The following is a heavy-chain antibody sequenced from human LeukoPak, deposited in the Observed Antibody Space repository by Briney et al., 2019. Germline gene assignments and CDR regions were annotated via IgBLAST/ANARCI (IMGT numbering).Heavy chain of an antibody. V-gene: IGHV3-23*01. J-gene: IGHJ4*02. Sequence: GGSLRLSCAASGFTFSSYDMHWVRQAPGKGLEWVSAISGSGGSTYYADSVKGRFTISRDNSKNTLYLQMNSLRAEDTAVYYCAVAVALREDWGQGTLVTVSS. D-gene: IGHD6-19*01. CDR3: AVAVALRED. CDR2: ISGSGGST. CDR1: GFTFSSYD.